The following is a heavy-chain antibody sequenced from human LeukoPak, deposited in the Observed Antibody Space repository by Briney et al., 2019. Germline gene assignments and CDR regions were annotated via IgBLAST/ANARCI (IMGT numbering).Heavy chain of an antibody. J-gene: IGHJ4*02. V-gene: IGHV3-21*01. CDR3: ARAHADYGDYEDY. CDR2: ISRSSSYI. D-gene: IGHD4-17*01. CDR1: GFTFSSYS. Sequence: KTGGSLRLSCAASGFTFSSYSMNWVRQAPGKGLEWVSSISRSSSYIYYADSVKGRFTISRDNAKNSLYLQMNSLRAEDTAVYYCARAHADYGDYEDYWGQGTLVTVSS.